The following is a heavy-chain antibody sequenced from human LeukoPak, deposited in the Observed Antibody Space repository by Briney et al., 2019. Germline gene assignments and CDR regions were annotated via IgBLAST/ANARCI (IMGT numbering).Heavy chain of an antibody. CDR2: IKSKTDGGTT. D-gene: IGHD2-15*01. J-gene: IGHJ4*02. CDR1: GFTASTNY. Sequence: GGSLRLSCAASGFTASTNYMSWLRQAPGKGLEWVGRIKSKTDGGTTDYAAPVRGRFTISRDDSKTTLYLQMNSLKTEDTAVYYCTTRYCSGGRCDYWGQGTLVTVSS. CDR3: TTRYCSGGRCDY. V-gene: IGHV3-15*01.